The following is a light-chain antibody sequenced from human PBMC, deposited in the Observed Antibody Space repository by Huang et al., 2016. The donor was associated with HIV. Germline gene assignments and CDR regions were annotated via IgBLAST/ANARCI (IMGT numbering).Light chain of an antibody. Sequence: EIVLTQSPGTLSLSPGERATLSCRASQSVGIYLAWYQQKPGQAPRLPIYGASTRVTGIPDGFSGGGSGTDFTLSISRLEPEDFAVYYCQQYERPPDTFGPGTKVNIK. CDR1: QSVGIY. CDR2: GAS. CDR3: QQYERPPDT. J-gene: IGKJ3*01. V-gene: IGKV3-20*01.